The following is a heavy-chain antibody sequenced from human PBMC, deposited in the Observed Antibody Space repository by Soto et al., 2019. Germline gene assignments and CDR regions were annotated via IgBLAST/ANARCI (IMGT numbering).Heavy chain of an antibody. CDR1: GYTFTSYG. Sequence: GASXKVSCKASGYTFTSYGISWMRQAPGQGLERMGWISAYNGNTNYAQKLQGRVTMTTHTSTSTAYIELRRLRSDDTAVYHCAIDRAWLGWLLALPDCYYGMEAWG. J-gene: IGHJ6*02. D-gene: IGHD3-3*01. CDR3: AIDRAWLGWLLALPDCYYGMEA. CDR2: ISAYNGNT. V-gene: IGHV1-18*01.